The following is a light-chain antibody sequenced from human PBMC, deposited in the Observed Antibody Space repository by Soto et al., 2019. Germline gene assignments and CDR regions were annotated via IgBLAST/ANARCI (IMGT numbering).Light chain of an antibody. V-gene: IGLV2-11*01. CDR2: DVN. J-gene: IGLJ1*01. Sequence: QSALTQPRSVSGSPGQSVAISCTGTSSDVGGYNHVAWYQQHPGKAPKLMIFDVNKRPSWVPDRFSGSKSVNTASLTISGLQAEDEADYYCSSYAGSYTYVFATGTKVTVL. CDR3: SSYAGSYTYV. CDR1: SSDVGGYNH.